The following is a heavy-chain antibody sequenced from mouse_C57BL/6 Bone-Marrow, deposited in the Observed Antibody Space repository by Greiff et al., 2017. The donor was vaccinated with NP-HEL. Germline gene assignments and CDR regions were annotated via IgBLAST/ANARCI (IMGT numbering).Heavy chain of an antibody. CDR2: IYPGDGDT. J-gene: IGHJ2*01. CDR3: ARKGSSYYYFDY. V-gene: IGHV1-82*01. CDR1: GYAFSSSW. Sequence: QVQLKESGPELVKPGASVKISCKASGYAFSSSWMNWVKQRPGKGLEWIGRIYPGDGDTNYNGKFKGKATLTADKSSSTAYMQLSSLTSEDSAVYFCARKGSSYYYFDYWGQGTTLTVSS. D-gene: IGHD1-1*01.